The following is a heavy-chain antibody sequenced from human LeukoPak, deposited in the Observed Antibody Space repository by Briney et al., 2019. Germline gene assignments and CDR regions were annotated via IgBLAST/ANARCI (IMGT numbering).Heavy chain of an antibody. D-gene: IGHD3-9*01. V-gene: IGHV4-34*01. CDR1: GGSFSGYY. J-gene: IGHJ4*02. CDR3: ARLIVNYDILTGTAFDY. Sequence: SETLSLTCAVYGGSFSGYYWSWIRQPPGKGLEWIGEINHSGSTNYNPSLKSRVTISVDTSKNQFSLKLSSVTAADTAVYYCARLIVNYDILTGTAFDYWGQGTLVTVSS. CDR2: INHSGST.